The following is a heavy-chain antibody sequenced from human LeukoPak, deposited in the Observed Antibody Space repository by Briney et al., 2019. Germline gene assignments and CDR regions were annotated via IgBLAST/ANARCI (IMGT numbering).Heavy chain of an antibody. CDR1: GDSMSSNIYY. D-gene: IGHD3-9*01. CDR2: VYYSGSA. V-gene: IGHV4-39*01. J-gene: IGHJ4*02. Sequence: SEALSLTCTISGDSMSSNIYYWGWVRQSPGKGLEWIGSVYYSGSAYYNPSLESRVTISVDTSKIQFSLRLTSVTAADTAVYYCSRHRTCFDILSRYSTQFYFDFWGQGILVAVSS. CDR3: SRHRTCFDILSRYSTQFYFDF.